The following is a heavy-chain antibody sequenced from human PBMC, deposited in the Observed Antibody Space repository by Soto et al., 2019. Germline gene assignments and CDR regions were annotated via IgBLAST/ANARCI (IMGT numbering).Heavy chain of an antibody. V-gene: IGHV3-30*03. Sequence: GSLRLSCAASGFTFRSYGMHWVRQAPGKGLEWVAVISFAGSNEYYTDSVKGRFTISRDDSKNTLYLQMNSLRVEDTAVYYCARAEGSSYYYGVDVWGQGTTVTVSS. J-gene: IGHJ6*02. CDR1: GFTFRSYG. D-gene: IGHD6-19*01. CDR2: ISFAGSNE. CDR3: ARAEGSSYYYGVDV.